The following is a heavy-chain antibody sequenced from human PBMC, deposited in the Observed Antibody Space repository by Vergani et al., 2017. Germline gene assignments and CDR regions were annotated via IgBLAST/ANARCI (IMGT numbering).Heavy chain of an antibody. CDR3: ARGKARGDSYGRGSHLDAFDI. Sequence: QVQLVQSGAEVKKPGSSVKVSCKASGGTFSSYTISWVRQAPGQGLEWMGRIIPILGIANYAQKFQGRVTITADKSTSTAYMELSSLRSEDTAVYYCARGKARGDSYGRGSHLDAFDIWGQGTMVTVSS. CDR2: IIPILGIA. D-gene: IGHD5-18*01. J-gene: IGHJ3*02. V-gene: IGHV1-69*02. CDR1: GGTFSSYT.